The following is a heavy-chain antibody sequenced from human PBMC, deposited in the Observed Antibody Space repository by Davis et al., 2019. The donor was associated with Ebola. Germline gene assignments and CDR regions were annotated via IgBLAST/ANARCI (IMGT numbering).Heavy chain of an antibody. J-gene: IGHJ4*02. D-gene: IGHD3-10*01. CDR2: SETGDTNFHA. Sequence: PGGSLRLSCAASGFTFSTYCMSWVRRAPGKGLEWISASETGDTNFHANYAESVKGRFTFVRDNSKNTVFLQMNSLRVEDTAVYYCAKIGVRQSGDYWGQGTLVTVSS. CDR1: GFTFSTYC. CDR3: AKIGVRQSGDY. V-gene: IGHV3-23*01.